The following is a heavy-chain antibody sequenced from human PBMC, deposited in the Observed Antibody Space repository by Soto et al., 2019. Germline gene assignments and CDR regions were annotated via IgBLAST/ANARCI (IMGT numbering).Heavy chain of an antibody. V-gene: IGHV3-23*01. CDR1: GFTLSSYA. D-gene: IGHD6-13*01. CDR2: ISGSGGST. CDR3: AKRYSSSWLFGY. J-gene: IGHJ4*02. Sequence: PGGSLRLSCAASGFTLSSYAMSWVRQAPGKGLEWVSAISGSGGSTYYADSVKGRFTISRDNSENTLYLQMNSLRAEDTAVYYSAKRYSSSWLFGYWGQGTLVTVSS.